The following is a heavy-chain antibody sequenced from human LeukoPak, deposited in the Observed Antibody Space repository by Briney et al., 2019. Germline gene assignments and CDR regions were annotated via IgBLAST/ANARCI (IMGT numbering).Heavy chain of an antibody. CDR2: ISSSSSYI. J-gene: IGHJ4*02. CDR1: GLSFSSFA. D-gene: IGHD3-22*01. V-gene: IGHV3-21*01. CDR3: ARDSSGYWFDY. Sequence: GGSLRLSCAASGLSFSSFAMNWLRQAPGKGLEWVSSISSSSSYIYYADSVKGRFTISRDNAKNSLYLQMNSLRAEDTAVYYCARDSSGYWFDYWGQGTLVTVSS.